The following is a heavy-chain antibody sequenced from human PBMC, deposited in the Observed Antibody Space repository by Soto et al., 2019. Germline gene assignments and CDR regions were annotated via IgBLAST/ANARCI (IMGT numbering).Heavy chain of an antibody. Sequence: ASVKVSCKASGGTFSSYAISWVRQAPGQGLEWMGGIIPIFGTANYAQKFPGRVTITADKSTSTAYRELSSVRSEDTAVYYCASVVLRYFDWLRPRSSHYYYYGMDVLGQGTTVTVSS. CDR1: GGTFSSYA. V-gene: IGHV1-69*06. J-gene: IGHJ6*01. CDR2: IIPIFGTA. D-gene: IGHD3-9*01. CDR3: ASVVLRYFDWLRPRSSHYYYYGMDV.